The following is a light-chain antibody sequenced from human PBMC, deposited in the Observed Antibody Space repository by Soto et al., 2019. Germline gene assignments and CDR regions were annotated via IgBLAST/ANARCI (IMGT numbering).Light chain of an antibody. V-gene: IGLV1-44*01. CDR3: AAWDDSQKGRVV. J-gene: IGLJ2*01. Sequence: QSVLTQPPSVSATPGQRVTISCSGVSSNIGSNSVSWYQQLPGTAPTLLIYTNNQRPSGVPDRFSGSKSGTSASLAISGLQSEDGADYYCAAWDDSQKGRVVFGGGTKLTVL. CDR2: TNN. CDR1: SSNIGSNS.